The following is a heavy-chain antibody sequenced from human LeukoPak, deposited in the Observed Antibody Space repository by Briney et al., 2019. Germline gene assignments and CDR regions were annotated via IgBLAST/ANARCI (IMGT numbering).Heavy chain of an antibody. Sequence: PGGSLRLSCAASGFTFSSYSINWVRQAPGKGLEWVAVIWYDGSNKYYADSVKGRFTISRDNSKNTLYLQVNSLRAEDTAVYYCARGPSAYPKCFDYWGQGTLVTVSS. J-gene: IGHJ4*02. CDR2: IWYDGSNK. CDR3: ARGPSAYPKCFDY. CDR1: GFTFSSYS. V-gene: IGHV3-33*08. D-gene: IGHD5-12*01.